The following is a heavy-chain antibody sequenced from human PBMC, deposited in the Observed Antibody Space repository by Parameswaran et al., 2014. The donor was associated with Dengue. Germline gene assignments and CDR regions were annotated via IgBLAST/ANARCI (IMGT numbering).Heavy chain of an antibody. Sequence: WIRQPPGKGLEWIGEINHSGSTNYNPSLKSRVTISVDTSKNQFSLKLSSVTAADTAVYYCARGGRNGDGATDWFDPWGQGTLVTVSS. V-gene: IGHV4-34*01. D-gene: IGHD4/OR15-4a*01. J-gene: IGHJ5*02. CDR2: INHSGST. CDR3: ARGGRNGDGATDWFDP.